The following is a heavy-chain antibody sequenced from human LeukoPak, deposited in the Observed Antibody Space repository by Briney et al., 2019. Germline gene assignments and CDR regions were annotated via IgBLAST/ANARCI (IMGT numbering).Heavy chain of an antibody. J-gene: IGHJ4*02. Sequence: GGSLRLSCGACGFTFSSYNMKWVRQARGKGLEWGSYNRGSSSTKYYADSLERRFTISGDNSKNSLYLQMNTLTSDDTAVYCSATPIYSNYYFDYWGQGTLVTVSS. CDR1: GFTFSSYN. D-gene: IGHD4-11*01. CDR2: NRGSSSTK. V-gene: IGHV3-48*04. CDR3: ATPIYSNYYFDY.